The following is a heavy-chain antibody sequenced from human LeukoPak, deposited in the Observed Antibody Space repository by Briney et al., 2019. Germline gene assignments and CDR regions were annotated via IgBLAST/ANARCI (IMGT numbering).Heavy chain of an antibody. J-gene: IGHJ4*02. V-gene: IGHV3-7*03. D-gene: IGHD3-3*01. CDR1: GFTFSGYW. CDR2: IKQDGSEK. CDR3: AKSHNYDFWSGPGD. Sequence: GGSLRLSCAASGFTFSGYWMSWVRQAPGKGLEWVANIKQDGSEKYYVDSVKGRFTISRDNAKNSLYLQMNSLRAEDTALYYCAKSHNYDFWSGPGDWGQGTLVIVSS.